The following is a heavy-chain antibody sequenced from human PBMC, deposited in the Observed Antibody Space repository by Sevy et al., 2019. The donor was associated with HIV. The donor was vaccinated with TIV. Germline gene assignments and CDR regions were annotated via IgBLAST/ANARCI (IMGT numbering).Heavy chain of an antibody. CDR2: IIPIFGTA. CDR3: ARWWYYDSSGYFSLFDY. CDR1: GGTFSSYA. V-gene: IGHV1-69*13. Sequence: ASVKVSCKASGGTFSSYAISWVRQAPGQGLEWMGGIIPIFGTANYAQKFQGRVTITADESTSTAYMELSSLRSEDTAVYYCARWWYYDSSGYFSLFDYWGQGTLVTVSS. D-gene: IGHD3-22*01. J-gene: IGHJ4*02.